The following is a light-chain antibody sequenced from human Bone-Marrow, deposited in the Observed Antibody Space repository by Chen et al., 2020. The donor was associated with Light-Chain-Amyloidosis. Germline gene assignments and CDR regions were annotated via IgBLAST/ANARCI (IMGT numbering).Light chain of an antibody. V-gene: IGLV2-8*01. CDR3: SSFGGTSNNVL. J-gene: IGLJ2*01. CDR2: EVS. Sequence: QSALTQPPSASGSPGQSVTISCTGTISDIGRYNYVSWYSQSPGKAPQLLLYEVSKRPSGVPDRFSGSKFGNTASLTVSDIRADDEGHYYCSSFGGTSNNVLFGGGTTLTVL. CDR1: ISDIGRYNY.